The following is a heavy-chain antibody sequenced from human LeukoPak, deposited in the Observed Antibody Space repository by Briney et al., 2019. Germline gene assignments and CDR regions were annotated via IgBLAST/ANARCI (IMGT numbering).Heavy chain of an antibody. Sequence: SETLSLTCTVSGGSISSYYWSWIRQPPGEGLEWIGYIYYSGSTNYNPSLKSRVTISVDTSKNQFSLKLSSVTAADTAVYYCARDLRSIAARPRYYYYMDVWGKGTTVTVSS. D-gene: IGHD6-6*01. V-gene: IGHV4-59*01. CDR3: ARDLRSIAARPRYYYYMDV. CDR1: GGSISSYY. CDR2: IYYSGST. J-gene: IGHJ6*03.